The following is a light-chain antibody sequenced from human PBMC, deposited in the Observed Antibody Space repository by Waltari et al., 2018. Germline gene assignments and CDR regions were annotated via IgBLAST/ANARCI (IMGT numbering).Light chain of an antibody. CDR1: QLGHKF. J-gene: IGLJ3*02. Sequence: SYELTQPPSVSVSPGQTASITCSGDQLGHKFASWYQQKPGQSPVVVIYEDKKRPSGLPGRFSGSNAGNAATLTISGTQAVDEAGYYCQTWDGTTAVFGGGTKLTVL. CDR3: QTWDGTTAV. V-gene: IGLV3-1*01. CDR2: EDK.